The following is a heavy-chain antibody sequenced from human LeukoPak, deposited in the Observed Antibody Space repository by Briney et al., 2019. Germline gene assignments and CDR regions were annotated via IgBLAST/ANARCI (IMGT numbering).Heavy chain of an antibody. V-gene: IGHV3-23*01. J-gene: IGHJ4*02. CDR3: AKRETYYYDSSGYWLDY. CDR1: GFTFSSYA. CDR2: ISGRGGST. Sequence: PGGSLRLSCAASGFTFSSYAMSWVRRAPGKGLECVSAISGRGGSTYYADSVKGRFTISRDNSKNTLYLQMNSLRAEDTAVYYCAKRETYYYDSSGYWLDYWGQGTLVTVSS. D-gene: IGHD3-22*01.